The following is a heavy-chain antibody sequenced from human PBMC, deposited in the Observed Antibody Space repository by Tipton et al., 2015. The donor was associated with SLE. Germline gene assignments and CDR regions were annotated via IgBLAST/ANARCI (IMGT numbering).Heavy chain of an antibody. Sequence: SLRLSCAASGFTFSSYGMHWVRQAPGKGLEWVAFIRYDEINKYYADSVKGRFTIPRDNSKNTLYLQMNSLRAEDTAVYYCAKDVIDRSTVTTWGNYWGQGTLVTVSS. CDR2: IRYDEINK. V-gene: IGHV3-30*02. CDR1: GFTFSSYG. CDR3: AKDVIDRSTVTTWGNY. J-gene: IGHJ4*02. D-gene: IGHD4-17*01.